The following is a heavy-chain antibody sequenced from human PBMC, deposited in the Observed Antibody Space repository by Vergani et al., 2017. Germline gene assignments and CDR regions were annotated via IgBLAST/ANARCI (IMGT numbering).Heavy chain of an antibody. CDR1: EYSFGNYW. V-gene: IGHV5-51*01. J-gene: IGHJ4*02. Sequence: EVELVQSGPEMRKPGESLKISCKGSEYSFGNYWIGWVRQMPGKGLEWMGIIYPADSDTRYSPSFQGQVTISADKSIRTAFLQWDSLKASDTALYYCAIHTTYTDSWGQGTLVTVSS. CDR2: IYPADSDT. D-gene: IGHD1-1*01. CDR3: AIHTTYTDS.